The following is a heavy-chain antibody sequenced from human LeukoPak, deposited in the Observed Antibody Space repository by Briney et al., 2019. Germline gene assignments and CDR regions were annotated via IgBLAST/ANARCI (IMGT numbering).Heavy chain of an antibody. Sequence: GGSLRLSCAASGFSLTHDAIHWVRQAPGKGLEWVAAVSKDTVIKFYRDSVKGRFTVSTDSSKNTVYLQMTGLRSEDTAVYYCAGDRWRGAPDYFDCWGQGTLVTVFS. CDR2: VSKDTVIK. V-gene: IGHV3-30*03. D-gene: IGHD1-26*01. J-gene: IGHJ4*02. CDR3: AGDRWRGAPDYFDC. CDR1: GFSLTHDA.